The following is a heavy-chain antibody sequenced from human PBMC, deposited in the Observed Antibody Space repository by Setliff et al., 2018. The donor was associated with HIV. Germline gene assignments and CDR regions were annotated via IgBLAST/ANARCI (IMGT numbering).Heavy chain of an antibody. CDR2: IRSEAHAGT. D-gene: IGHD2-21*01. CDR1: GFPFSAYA. V-gene: IGHV3-49*04. CDR3: TTGDLLDF. Sequence: PGGSLRLSCEASGFPFSAYAFSWVRQAPGKGLEWVGFIRSEAHAGTEYAAALKGRFIMSRDDSKSIVYLQMNSLRTEDTALYYCTTGDLLDFWGQGALVTVSS. J-gene: IGHJ4*02.